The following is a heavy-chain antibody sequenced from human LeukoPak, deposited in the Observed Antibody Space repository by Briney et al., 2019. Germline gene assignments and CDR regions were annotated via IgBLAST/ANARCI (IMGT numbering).Heavy chain of an antibody. CDR1: GFTFSSYS. J-gene: IGHJ4*02. D-gene: IGHD3-3*01. V-gene: IGHV3-21*01. Sequence: PGGSLRLSCAASGFTFSSYSMNWVRQAPGKGLEWVSSISSSSSYIYYADSVKGRFTISRDNAKNSLYLQMNSLGAEDTAVYYCARGGFGVVINQLDYWGQGTLVTVSS. CDR2: ISSSSSYI. CDR3: ARGGFGVVINQLDY.